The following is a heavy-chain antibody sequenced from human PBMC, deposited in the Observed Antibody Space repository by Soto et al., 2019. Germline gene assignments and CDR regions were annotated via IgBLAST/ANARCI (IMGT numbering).Heavy chain of an antibody. CDR1: VFTFSSYA. D-gene: IGHD2-2*02. CDR3: ATSRLVVVPAAIPV. CDR2: ISGSGGST. J-gene: IGHJ1*01. Sequence: LRLSCAASVFTFSSYAMSWVRQAPGKGLEWVSAISGSGGSTYYADSVKGRFTISRDNSKNTLYLQMNSLRAEDTAVYYCATSRLVVVPAAIPVWGQGTLVTVSS. V-gene: IGHV3-23*01.